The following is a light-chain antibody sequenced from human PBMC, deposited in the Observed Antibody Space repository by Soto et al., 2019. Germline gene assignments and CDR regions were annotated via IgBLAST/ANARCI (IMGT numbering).Light chain of an antibody. CDR3: QQYNSYSIT. CDR2: AAS. CDR1: QTISSW. V-gene: IGKV1-5*01. J-gene: IGKJ5*01. Sequence: DIQMTQSPSTLSGSVGDRVTITCRASQTISSWLAWYQQKPGKAPKRLIYAASSLESGVPSRFSGSGSGTEFTLTISSLQPDDFATYYCQQYNSYSITFGQGTRLETK.